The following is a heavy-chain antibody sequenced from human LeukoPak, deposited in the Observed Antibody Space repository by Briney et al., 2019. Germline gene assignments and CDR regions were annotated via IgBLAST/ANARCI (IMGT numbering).Heavy chain of an antibody. CDR1: GFTSSNAW. CDR2: IKSKTDGGTT. J-gene: IGHJ4*02. CDR3: TTRIAADQVFDY. Sequence: GGSLRLSCAASGFTSSNAWMNWVRQAPGKGLEWVGRIKSKTDGGTTDYAAPVKGRFTISRDDSKNTLYLQMNSLKTEDTAVYYCTTRIAADQVFDYWGQGTLVTVSS. V-gene: IGHV3-15*07. D-gene: IGHD6-13*01.